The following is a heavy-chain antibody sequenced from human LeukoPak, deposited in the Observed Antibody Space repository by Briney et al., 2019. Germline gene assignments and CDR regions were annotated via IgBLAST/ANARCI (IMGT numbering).Heavy chain of an antibody. CDR3: ARSVNTGSSWGPFAY. D-gene: IGHD1-26*01. Sequence: SETLSLTCTVSGGSISSYYWSWIRQPPGKGLEWIGYIYYSGSTNYNPSLKSRVTISVDTSKNQFSLKLSSVTAADTAVYYCARSVNTGSSWGPFAYWGQGTLVPVSS. J-gene: IGHJ4*02. CDR1: GGSISSYY. V-gene: IGHV4-59*01. CDR2: IYYSGST.